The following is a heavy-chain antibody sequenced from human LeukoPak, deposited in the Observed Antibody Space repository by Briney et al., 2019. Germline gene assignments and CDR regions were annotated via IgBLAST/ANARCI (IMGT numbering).Heavy chain of an antibody. CDR3: ARDERPGYSYGLDAFDI. J-gene: IGHJ3*02. CDR1: GFTFGDYA. D-gene: IGHD5-18*01. Sequence: GGSLRLSRAASGFTFGDYAMHWVRQAPGKGLEWVSGISWNSRSIGYADSVKGRFTISRDNAKNSLYLQMNSLRAEDTAGYYCARDERPGYSYGLDAFDIWGQGTMVTVSS. V-gene: IGHV3-9*01. CDR2: ISWNSRSI.